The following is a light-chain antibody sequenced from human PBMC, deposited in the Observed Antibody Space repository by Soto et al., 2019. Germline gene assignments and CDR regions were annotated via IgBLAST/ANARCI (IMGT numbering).Light chain of an antibody. CDR1: QGVGID. V-gene: IGKV1-17*01. CDR3: LQHNSYPTT. J-gene: IGKJ5*01. Sequence: DIQMTQSPSSLSASVGDRVTISCRASQGVGIDLGWYHQKPGKAPKRLIYAASTLQSGVPSRFSGSGSGTEFTLTISSLQPEDFATYFCLQHNSYPTTFGQGTRLEIK. CDR2: AAS.